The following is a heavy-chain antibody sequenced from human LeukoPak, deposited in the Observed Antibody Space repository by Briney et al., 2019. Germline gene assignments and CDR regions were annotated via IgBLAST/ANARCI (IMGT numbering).Heavy chain of an antibody. D-gene: IGHD6-6*01. V-gene: IGHV4-34*01. CDR2: INHSGST. CDR3: ARKLKSSSFYSWFDP. J-gene: IGHJ5*02. CDR1: GGSFSSYY. Sequence: SETLSLACAVYGGSFSSYYWSWIRQPPGKGLEWIGEINHSGSTNYNPSLKSRVTISVDTSKNQFSLKLSSVTAADTAVYYCARKLKSSSFYSWFDPWGQGTLVTVSS.